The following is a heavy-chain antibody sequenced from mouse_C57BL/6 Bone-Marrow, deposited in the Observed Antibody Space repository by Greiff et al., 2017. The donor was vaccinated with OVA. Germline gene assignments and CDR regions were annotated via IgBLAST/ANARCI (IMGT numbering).Heavy chain of an antibody. J-gene: IGHJ2*01. CDR1: GYTFTSYW. CDR3: ARGKTVGPSGG. CDR2: IDPSDSYT. V-gene: IGHV1-59*01. Sequence: QVQLQQPGAELVRPGTSVKLSCKASGYTFTSYWMHWVKQRPGQGLEWIGVIDPSDSYTNYNQKFKGKATLTVDTSSSTAYMQLSSLTSEDSAVYCCARGKTVGPSGGWGQGTTLTVSS. D-gene: IGHD1-1*01.